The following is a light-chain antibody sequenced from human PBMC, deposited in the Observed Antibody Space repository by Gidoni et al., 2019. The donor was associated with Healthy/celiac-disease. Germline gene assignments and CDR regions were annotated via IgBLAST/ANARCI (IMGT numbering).Light chain of an antibody. Sequence: AIRMTQSPSSFSASTGDRVTITCRASQGISSYLAWYQQKPGKAPKLLIYAASTLQSGVPSRFSGSGSGTDFTLTISCLQSEDFATYYCQQYYSYPQLTSXGXTKVEIK. CDR1: QGISSY. CDR2: AAS. V-gene: IGKV1-8*01. J-gene: IGKJ4*01. CDR3: QQYYSYPQLT.